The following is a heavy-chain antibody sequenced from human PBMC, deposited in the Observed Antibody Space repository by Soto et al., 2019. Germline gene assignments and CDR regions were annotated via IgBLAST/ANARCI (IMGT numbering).Heavy chain of an antibody. J-gene: IGHJ5*02. CDR2: MNPNSGNT. CDR1: GYTFTSYD. CDR3: ARSRGPHYYDSSGYLDP. Sequence: GASVKVSCKASGYTFTSYDINWVRQATGQGLEWMGWMNPNSGNTGYAQKFQGRVTMTRNTSIRTAYMELSSLRSEDTAVYYCARSRGPHYYDSSGYLDPWGQGTLVTVSS. V-gene: IGHV1-8*01. D-gene: IGHD3-22*01.